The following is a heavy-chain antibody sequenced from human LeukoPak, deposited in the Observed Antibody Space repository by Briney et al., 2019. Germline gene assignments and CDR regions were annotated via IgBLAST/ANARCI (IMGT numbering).Heavy chain of an antibody. CDR3: SRVGLQLEGDY. Sequence: SETLSLTCTVSGGSISSGGYYWSWIRQHPGKGLEWIGYIYYSGSTYYNPSLKSRVTISVDTSKNQFSLKLSSVTAADTAVYYCSRVGLQLEGDYWGQGTLVTVSS. J-gene: IGHJ4*02. CDR2: IYYSGST. D-gene: IGHD2-2*01. V-gene: IGHV4-31*03. CDR1: GGSISSGGYY.